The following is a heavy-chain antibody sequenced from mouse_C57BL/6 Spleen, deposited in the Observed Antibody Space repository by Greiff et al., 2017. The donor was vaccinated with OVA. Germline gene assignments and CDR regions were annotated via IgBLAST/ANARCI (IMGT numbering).Heavy chain of an antibody. J-gene: IGHJ4*01. Sequence: VQLQQSGPGLVKPSQSLSLTCSVTGYSITSGYYWNWIRQFPGNKLEWMGYISYDGSNNYNPSLKNRISITRYKSKNQFFLKLNSVTTEDTATYYCARNDCCLYAYDYWGQGTSVTVSS. V-gene: IGHV3-6*01. D-gene: IGHD1-1*01. CDR3: ARNDCCLYAYDY. CDR1: GYSITSGYY. CDR2: ISYDGSN.